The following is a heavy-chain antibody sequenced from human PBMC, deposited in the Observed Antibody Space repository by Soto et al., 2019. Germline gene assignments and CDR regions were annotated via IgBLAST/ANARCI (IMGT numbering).Heavy chain of an antibody. CDR2: IYYSGST. V-gene: IGHV4-39*01. J-gene: IGHJ6*02. Sequence: QLQLQESGPGLVKPSETLSLTCTVSGGSISSSSYYWGWIRQPPGKGLEWIGSIYYSGSTYYNPSLKSRVTIPVDTATNKFSLKLSTVTAADTAVYYCARHARYCSSTSCYGVYYYGMDVWGQGTTVTVSS. CDR1: GGSISSSSYY. D-gene: IGHD2-2*01. CDR3: ARHARYCSSTSCYGVYYYGMDV.